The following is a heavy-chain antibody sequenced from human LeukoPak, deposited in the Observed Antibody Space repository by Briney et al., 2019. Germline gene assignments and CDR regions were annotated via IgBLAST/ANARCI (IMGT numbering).Heavy chain of an antibody. Sequence: PGGSLRLSCAASGFTFSSYGMHWVRQAPGKGLEWVAFIRYDGSNKYYADSVKGRFTISRDNSKNTLYLQMNSLRAEDTAVYYCAKVMAVVTRGYFDYWGQGTLVTVSS. CDR3: AKVMAVVTRGYFDY. V-gene: IGHV3-30*02. D-gene: IGHD4-23*01. CDR2: IRYDGSNK. CDR1: GFTFSSYG. J-gene: IGHJ4*02.